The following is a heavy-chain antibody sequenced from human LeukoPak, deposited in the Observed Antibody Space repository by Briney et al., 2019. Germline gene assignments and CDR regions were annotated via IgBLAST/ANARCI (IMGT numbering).Heavy chain of an antibody. J-gene: IGHJ3*02. Sequence: SETLSLTCTVSGGSISSGGYYWSWIRQPPGKGLEWIGEINHSGSTNYNPSLKSRVTISVDTSKNQFSLKLSSVTAADTAVYYCARGQGAFDIWGQGTMVTVSS. CDR1: GGSISSGGYY. V-gene: IGHV4-39*07. CDR2: INHSGST. CDR3: ARGQGAFDI.